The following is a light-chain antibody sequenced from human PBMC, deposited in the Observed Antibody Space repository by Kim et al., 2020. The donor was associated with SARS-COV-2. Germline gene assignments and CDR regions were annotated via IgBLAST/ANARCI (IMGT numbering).Light chain of an antibody. CDR3: QHYSTLLSVT. V-gene: IGKV1-33*01. CDR1: DDIGNY. Sequence: SVGDRITITCRASDDIGNYLNWYQQRLGKAPKLLVYDASNLEAGVPSRFSGSGSGTDFSLTISGLQPEDFATYYCQHYSTLLSVTFGGGTKVDIK. J-gene: IGKJ4*01. CDR2: DAS.